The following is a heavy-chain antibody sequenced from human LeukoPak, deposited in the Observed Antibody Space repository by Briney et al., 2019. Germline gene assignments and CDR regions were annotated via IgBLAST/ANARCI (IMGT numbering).Heavy chain of an antibody. CDR3: ARGEEGYCSSTSCGRYGMDV. J-gene: IGHJ6*02. D-gene: IGHD2-2*01. V-gene: IGHV4-30-4*01. CDR2: IYYSGGT. CDR1: GGSISSGDYY. Sequence: PSETLSLTCTVSGGSISSGDYYWSWIRQPPGKGLEWIGNIYYSGGTYYNPSLKSRVTISVDTSKNQFSLKLSSVTAADMAVYYCARGEEGYCSSTSCGRYGMDVWGQGTTVTVSS.